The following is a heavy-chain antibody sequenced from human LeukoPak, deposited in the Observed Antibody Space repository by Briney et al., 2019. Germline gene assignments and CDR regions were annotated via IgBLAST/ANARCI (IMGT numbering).Heavy chain of an antibody. J-gene: IGHJ4*02. Sequence: SETLSLTCTVSGGSISSSSYYWGWIRQPPGKGLEWIGSIYYSGSTYYNPSLKSRVTISVDTSKNQFSLKLSSVTVADTAVYYCASTALGYCSSTSCFTPHYFDYWGQGTLVTVSS. CDR1: GGSISSSSYY. CDR3: ASTALGYCSSTSCFTPHYFDY. D-gene: IGHD2-2*01. CDR2: IYYSGST. V-gene: IGHV4-39*01.